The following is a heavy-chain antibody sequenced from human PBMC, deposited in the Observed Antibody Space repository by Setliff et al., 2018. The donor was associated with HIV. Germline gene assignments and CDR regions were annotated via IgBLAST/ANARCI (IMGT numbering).Heavy chain of an antibody. Sequence: SETLSLTCTVSDSGTYYRSWIRQPAGKGLEWIGRVSSRGDTNYNPSLKSRVTMSVDTSKNQFSLKLRSVTAADTAVYYCAREKGYSDTRGHYYGGVFENCGQGTLVTVSS. V-gene: IGHV4-4*07. CDR1: DSGTYY. J-gene: IGHJ4*02. CDR3: AREKGYSDTRGHYYGGVFEN. CDR2: VSSRGDT. D-gene: IGHD3-22*01.